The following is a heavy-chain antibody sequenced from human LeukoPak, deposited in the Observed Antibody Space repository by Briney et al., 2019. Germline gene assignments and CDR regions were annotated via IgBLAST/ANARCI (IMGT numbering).Heavy chain of an antibody. CDR3: ARERAGRFYYYGMDV. CDR1: EFTFTSYE. J-gene: IGHJ6*02. V-gene: IGHV3-48*03. D-gene: IGHD3-10*01. Sequence: PGGSLRLSCAASEFTFTSYELNWVRQAPGKGLEWVSYISSSGNTISYADSVKGRFTISRDNAKNSLYLQVISLRAEGTAVYYCARERAGRFYYYGMDVWGQGTTVTISS. CDR2: ISSSGNTI.